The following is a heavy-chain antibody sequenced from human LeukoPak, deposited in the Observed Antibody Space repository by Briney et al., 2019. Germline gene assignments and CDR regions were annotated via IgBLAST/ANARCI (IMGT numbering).Heavy chain of an antibody. D-gene: IGHD4-23*01. Sequence: ASVKVSCQASGYTFTGYYMHWVRQAPGHGLEWMGWINPNRGGTNYAQKLQGRVTMTTDTSTSTAYMELRSLRSDDTAVYYCARDPSPYDYGGNSKGPFDYWGQGTLVTVSS. CDR3: ARDPSPYDYGGNSKGPFDY. CDR2: INPNRGGT. J-gene: IGHJ4*02. V-gene: IGHV1-2*02. CDR1: GYTFTGYY.